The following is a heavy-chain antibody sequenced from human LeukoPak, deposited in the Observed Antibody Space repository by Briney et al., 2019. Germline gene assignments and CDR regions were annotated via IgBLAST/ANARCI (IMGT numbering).Heavy chain of an antibody. Sequence: GGSLRLSCAASGFTFNSYAMSWVRQAPGKGLEWVSAISGSDAGTYHAGSVKGRFTISRDNSKNTLNLQMNSLRAEDTAIYYCAKSDRGSCSGAICYSFDYWGQGTLVTVSS. CDR1: GFTFNSYA. D-gene: IGHD2-15*01. CDR3: AKSDRGSCSGAICYSFDY. CDR2: ISGSDAGT. J-gene: IGHJ4*02. V-gene: IGHV3-23*01.